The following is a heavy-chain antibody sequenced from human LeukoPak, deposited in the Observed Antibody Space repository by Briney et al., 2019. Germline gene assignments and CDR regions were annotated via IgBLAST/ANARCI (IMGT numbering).Heavy chain of an antibody. D-gene: IGHD6-6*01. V-gene: IGHV3-72*01. CDR2: STRKADSYTT. CDR1: GFTFSDHY. Sequence: GGSLRLSCAVSGFTFSDHYMDWVRQAPGKGLEWVGRSTRKADSYTTQYAASVKGRFTISRDESEKSLYLQMNSLKTEDTAVYYCARELLNSSLKPLGYWGQGTPVTVSS. CDR3: ARELLNSSLKPLGY. J-gene: IGHJ4*02.